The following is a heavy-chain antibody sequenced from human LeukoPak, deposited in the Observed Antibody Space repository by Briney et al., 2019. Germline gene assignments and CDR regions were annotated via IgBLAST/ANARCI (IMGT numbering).Heavy chain of an antibody. Sequence: GGSLRLSCAASRFTFRTYGMHWVRQAPGKGLEWVAFIRYDGSNKYYADSVKGRFTISRDNSKNTLFLQMNGLRAEDTAVYYCAKEIWPTVTIPGLTYFDYWGQGTLVTVSS. D-gene: IGHD4-17*01. J-gene: IGHJ4*02. CDR3: AKEIWPTVTIPGLTYFDY. CDR1: RFTFRTYG. CDR2: IRYDGSNK. V-gene: IGHV3-30*02.